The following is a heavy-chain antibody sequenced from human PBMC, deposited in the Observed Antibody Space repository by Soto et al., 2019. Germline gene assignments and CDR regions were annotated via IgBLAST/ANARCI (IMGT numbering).Heavy chain of an antibody. CDR1: GFTFSSYA. CDR3: AKDMQTYYDFWSGSQNYGMDV. V-gene: IGHV3-23*01. D-gene: IGHD3-3*01. CDR2: ISGSGGST. Sequence: GGSLRLSCAASGFTFSSYAMSWVRQAPGKGLEWVSAISGSGGSTYYADSVKGRFTISRDNSKKTLYLQMNSLRAEDTAVYYCAKDMQTYYDFWSGSQNYGMDVWGQGTTVTVSS. J-gene: IGHJ6*02.